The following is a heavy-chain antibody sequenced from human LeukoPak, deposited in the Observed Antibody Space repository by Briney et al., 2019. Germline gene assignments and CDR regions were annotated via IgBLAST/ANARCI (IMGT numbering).Heavy chain of an antibody. CDR2: IYSSGST. Sequence: SETLSLTCTVSGGSISSYYWTWLRQPAGKALEWIGRIYSSGSTDYTPSLKSRVTMSVDTSKNQFSLKVRSVTAADTAVYHCARGSGYTYGQPLDSWGQGTLVTVSS. V-gene: IGHV4-4*07. J-gene: IGHJ4*02. CDR3: ARGSGYTYGQPLDS. D-gene: IGHD5-18*01. CDR1: GGSISSYY.